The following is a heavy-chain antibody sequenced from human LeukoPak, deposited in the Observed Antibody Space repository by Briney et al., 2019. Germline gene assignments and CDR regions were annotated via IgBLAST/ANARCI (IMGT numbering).Heavy chain of an antibody. CDR3: ARDPLRLYYYDSSGYYYYGMDV. J-gene: IGHJ6*02. CDR1: GDSVSSNSAA. Sequence: SQTLSLSCAISGDSVSSNSAAWNWIRQSPSRGLEWLGRTYYRSKWYNDYAVSVKSRITINPDTSKNQFSLQLNSVTPEDTAVYYCARDPLRLYYYDSSGYYYYGMDVWGQGTTVTVSS. CDR2: TYYRSKWYN. D-gene: IGHD3-22*01. V-gene: IGHV6-1*01.